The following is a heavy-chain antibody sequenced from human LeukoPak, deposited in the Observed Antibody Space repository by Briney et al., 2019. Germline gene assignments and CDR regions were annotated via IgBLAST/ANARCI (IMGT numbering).Heavy chain of an antibody. V-gene: IGHV1-69*04. J-gene: IGHJ4*02. D-gene: IGHD2-8*01. CDR1: GYTFTSNY. CDR2: IIPILGIA. Sequence: SVKVSCKASGYTFTSNYMHWVRQAPGQGLEWMGRIIPILGIANYARKFQGRVTITADKSTSTAYMELSSLRSEDTAVYYCARDNIVLMVYAYFDYWGQGTLVTVSS. CDR3: ARDNIVLMVYAYFDY.